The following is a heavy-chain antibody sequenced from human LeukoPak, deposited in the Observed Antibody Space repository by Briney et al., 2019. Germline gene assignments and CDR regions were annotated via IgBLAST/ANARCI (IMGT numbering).Heavy chain of an antibody. J-gene: IGHJ4*02. Sequence: SETLFLTCTVSGGSISSGGYYWSWIRQHPGKGLEWIGYIYYSGSTYYNPSLKGRVTISVDTSKNQFSLKLSSVTAADTAVYYCARVPKSLGITIFGVAFDYWGQGTLVTVSS. V-gene: IGHV4-31*03. CDR2: IYYSGST. D-gene: IGHD3-3*01. CDR3: ARVPKSLGITIFGVAFDY. CDR1: GGSISSGGYY.